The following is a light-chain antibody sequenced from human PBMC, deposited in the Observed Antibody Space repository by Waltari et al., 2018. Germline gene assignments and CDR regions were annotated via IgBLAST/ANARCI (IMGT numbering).Light chain of an antibody. J-gene: IGKJ4*01. CDR3: LQRKSWPPVT. V-gene: IGKV3-11*01. Sequence: EIVLTQSPATLSLSPGDRATPSCRARQGVSFSLSWYQQKAGQAPRLVIYDALDRATGIPARFIGSGSGTDFNLTISRLEPEDFAVYFCLQRKSWPPVTFGGGTRVEIK. CDR2: DAL. CDR1: QGVSFS.